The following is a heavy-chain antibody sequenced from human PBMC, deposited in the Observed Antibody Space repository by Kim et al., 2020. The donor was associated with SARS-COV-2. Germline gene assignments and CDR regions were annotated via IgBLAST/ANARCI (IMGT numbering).Heavy chain of an antibody. D-gene: IGHD3-16*01. Sequence: YADSVKGRFTNSGDNSKNPVYLQVNSLRVEDTAVYFCARDRGGTGAVFDYWGQGTLVTVSS. V-gene: IGHV3-23*01. J-gene: IGHJ4*02. CDR3: ARDRGGTGAVFDY.